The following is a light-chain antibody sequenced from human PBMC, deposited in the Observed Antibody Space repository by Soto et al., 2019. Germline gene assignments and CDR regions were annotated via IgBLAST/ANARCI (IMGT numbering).Light chain of an antibody. CDR1: QGVRTD. J-gene: IGKJ4*01. V-gene: IGKV1-6*01. CDR3: QQSYSTPLT. CDR2: SAS. Sequence: AIQLTQSPSSLSASVGDRVTITCRASQGVRTDLGWYQQQPGKAPRLLIYSASSLQTGVPSRFSGDGSGTDFTLTISSLQPEDFATYYCQQSYSTPLTFGGGTKVDIK.